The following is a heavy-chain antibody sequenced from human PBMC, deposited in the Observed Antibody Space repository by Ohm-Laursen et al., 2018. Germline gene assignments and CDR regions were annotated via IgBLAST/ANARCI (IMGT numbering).Heavy chain of an antibody. CDR3: ARFGVNHGMDV. J-gene: IGHJ6*02. CDR2: IKVDGSEK. Sequence: GSLRLSCAASGFTFSSYWMTWVRQPPGKGLEWVARIKVDGSEKYYVDSVKGRLTISRDDAKNSLYLQMSSLRAEDTAVYYCARFGVNHGMDVWGQGTTVTVSS. D-gene: IGHD3-16*01. V-gene: IGHV3-7*01. CDR1: GFTFSSYW.